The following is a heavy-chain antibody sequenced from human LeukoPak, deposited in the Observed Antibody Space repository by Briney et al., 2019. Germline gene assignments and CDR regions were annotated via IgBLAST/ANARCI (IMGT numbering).Heavy chain of an antibody. D-gene: IGHD2-21*01. J-gene: IGHJ3*02. CDR3: ARHVIVVAALDAFDI. CDR1: GGSISGYF. V-gene: IGHV4-59*08. Sequence: IPSETLSLTCSVSGGSISGYFWTWIRQPPGKGLEWIGYIYYSGSTNYNPSLKSRVTISVDTSKNQFSLKLSSVTAADTAVYYCARHVIVVAALDAFDIWGQGTMVTVSS. CDR2: IYYSGST.